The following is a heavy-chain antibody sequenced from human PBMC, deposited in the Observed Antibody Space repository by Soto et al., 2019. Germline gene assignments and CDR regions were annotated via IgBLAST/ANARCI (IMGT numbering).Heavy chain of an antibody. V-gene: IGHV3-9*01. Sequence: GGSLRLSCAASGFTFDDYAMHWVRQAPGKGLEWVSGISWNSGSIGYADSVKGRFTISRYNAKNSLYLQMNSLRAEDTALYYCAKDTDYDILTGYFDYWGQGTLVTVSS. J-gene: IGHJ4*01. CDR1: GFTFDDYA. CDR3: AKDTDYDILTGYFDY. CDR2: ISWNSGSI. D-gene: IGHD3-9*01.